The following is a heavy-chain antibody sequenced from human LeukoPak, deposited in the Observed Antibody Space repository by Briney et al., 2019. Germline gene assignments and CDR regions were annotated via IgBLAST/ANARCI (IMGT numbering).Heavy chain of an antibody. Sequence: PSETLSLTCTVSGGSTSSYYWSWIRQPPGKGLEWIGYIYYSGSTNYNPSLKSRVTISVDTSKNQFSLKLSSVTAADTAVYYCARLTSRDDSSGYYFNWFDPWGQGTLVTVSS. J-gene: IGHJ5*02. V-gene: IGHV4-59*08. CDR1: GGSTSSYY. CDR2: IYYSGST. D-gene: IGHD3-22*01. CDR3: ARLTSRDDSSGYYFNWFDP.